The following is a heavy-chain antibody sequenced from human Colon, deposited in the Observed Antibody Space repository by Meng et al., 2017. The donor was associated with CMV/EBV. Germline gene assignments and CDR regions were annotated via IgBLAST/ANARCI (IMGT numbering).Heavy chain of an antibody. CDR1: GYSFSTFW. CDR3: ARPQADNGNLGGYYFDY. Sequence: KVSCKGSGYSFSTFWIGWVRQMPGKGLEWMGISYPGDSDTRYSPSFECQVTISVDKSISTAYLQWSSLKASYTAMYYCARPQADNGNLGGYYFDYWGQGTLVTVSS. D-gene: IGHD4-23*01. CDR2: SYPGDSDT. J-gene: IGHJ4*02. V-gene: IGHV5-51*01.